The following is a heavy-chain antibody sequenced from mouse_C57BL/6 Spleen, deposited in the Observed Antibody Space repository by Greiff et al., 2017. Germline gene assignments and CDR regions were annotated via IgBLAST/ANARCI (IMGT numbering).Heavy chain of an antibody. V-gene: IGHV1-54*01. D-gene: IGHD2-3*01. CDR2: INPGSGGT. CDR3: ARCDGYFYYAMDY. CDR1: GYAFTNYL. Sequence: VQLQQSGAELVRPGTSVKVSCKASGYAFTNYLIEWVKQRPGQGLEWIGVINPGSGGTNYNEKFKGKATLTAYKSSSTAYMQLSSLTSEDSAVYFCARCDGYFYYAMDYWGQGTSVTVSS. J-gene: IGHJ4*01.